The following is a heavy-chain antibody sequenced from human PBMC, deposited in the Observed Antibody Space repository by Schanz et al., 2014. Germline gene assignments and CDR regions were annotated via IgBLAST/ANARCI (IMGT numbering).Heavy chain of an antibody. V-gene: IGHV3-23*01. D-gene: IGHD6-19*01. CDR1: GFTFSSYA. J-gene: IGHJ4*02. CDR2: ISGSGAGT. CDR3: ARDLISSGWYG. Sequence: EVQLLESGGGLVQPGGSLRLSCAASGFTFSSYAMSWVRQAPGKGLEWVSAISGSGAGTFYADSVKGRFTISRDNAKNSLYLQMNSLRVEDTAVYYCARDLISSGWYGWGQGTLVTVSS.